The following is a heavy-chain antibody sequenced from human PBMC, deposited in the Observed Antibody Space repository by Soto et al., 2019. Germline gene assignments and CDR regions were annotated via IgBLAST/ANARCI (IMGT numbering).Heavy chain of an antibody. CDR2: IYPGDSDT. CDR3: SRYRGRYLDV. Sequence: GESLKISFKGSGYSFTSYCTALVRQMPGKGLEWMGIIYPGDSDTIYSPSFQGQVTISADKSISTAYLQWSSLKASDTAMYYCSRYRGRYLDVWGHGTTVTVSS. D-gene: IGHD3-10*01. V-gene: IGHV5-51*01. CDR1: GYSFTSYC. J-gene: IGHJ6*02.